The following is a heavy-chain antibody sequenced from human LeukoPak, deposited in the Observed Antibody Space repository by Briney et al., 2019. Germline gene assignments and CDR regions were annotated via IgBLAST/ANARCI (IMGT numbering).Heavy chain of an antibody. D-gene: IGHD6-19*01. V-gene: IGHV3-21*01. CDR1: GFPFSSYS. CDR3: ARDLWAVAGVPFDY. CDR2: ISSSGRFI. J-gene: IGHJ4*02. Sequence: GGSLRLSCVVSGFPFSSYSMNWVRQAPGKGLEWISSISSSGRFIYYADSLKGRFIISRDNAKNSLFLQVNSLRAEDTAVYYCARDLWAVAGVPFDYWGQGTLVTVSS.